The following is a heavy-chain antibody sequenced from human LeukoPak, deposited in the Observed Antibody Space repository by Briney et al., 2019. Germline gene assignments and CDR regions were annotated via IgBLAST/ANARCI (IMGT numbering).Heavy chain of an antibody. J-gene: IGHJ4*02. V-gene: IGHV3-33*01. CDR1: GFTFSSYG. CDR3: ARDLRTSLDY. Sequence: GGSLRLSCAASGFTFSSYGMRWVRQAPGKGLEWVAVIWYDGSNKYYADSVKGRFTISRDNSKNTLYLQMNSLGAEDTAVYYCARDLRTSLDYWGQGTLVTVSS. D-gene: IGHD5/OR15-5a*01. CDR2: IWYDGSNK.